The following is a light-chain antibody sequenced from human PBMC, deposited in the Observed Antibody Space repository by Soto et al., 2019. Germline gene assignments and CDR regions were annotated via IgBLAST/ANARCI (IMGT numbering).Light chain of an antibody. CDR3: CSYTGSSTYV. CDR2: DVT. V-gene: IGLV2-14*01. J-gene: IGLJ1*01. Sequence: QSVLTQPASVSGSPRQSITISCTGTSSDVGGYNYVSWFQQHPGKAPKLMIYDVTYRPSGVSNRFSGSKSGNTASLTISGLQAEDEADYFCCSYTGSSTYVFGTGTKVTVL. CDR1: SSDVGGYNY.